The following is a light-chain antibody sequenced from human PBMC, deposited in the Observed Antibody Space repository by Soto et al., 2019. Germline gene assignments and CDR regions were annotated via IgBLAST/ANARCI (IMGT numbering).Light chain of an antibody. CDR2: GAS. Sequence: EIVLTQSPGTLSLSPWERATLSCRASQSVTSNYLAWYQQTPGQAPRLLFFGASIRATGIPDRFSGSGSGTDFTLTISSLQPEDFATYYCQHHKSFPLTFGGGTKVDI. CDR1: QSVTSNY. J-gene: IGKJ4*01. V-gene: IGKV3-20*01. CDR3: QHHKSFPLT.